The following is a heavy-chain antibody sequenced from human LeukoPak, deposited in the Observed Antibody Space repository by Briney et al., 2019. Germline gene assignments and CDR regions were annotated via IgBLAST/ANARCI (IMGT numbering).Heavy chain of an antibody. CDR3: ARENIVSTRDFDC. J-gene: IGHJ4*02. CDR1: GGSFSGHY. CDR2: LFYSGNM. V-gene: IGHV4-34*12. D-gene: IGHD5/OR15-5a*01. Sequence: TSETLSLTCAVYGGSFSGHYWSWIRQPPGKGLEWIGSLFYSGNMYYSPSLKSRVTISVDTSKNQFSLNLNSVTAADTAVYYCARENIVSTRDFDCWGQGTLVTVSS.